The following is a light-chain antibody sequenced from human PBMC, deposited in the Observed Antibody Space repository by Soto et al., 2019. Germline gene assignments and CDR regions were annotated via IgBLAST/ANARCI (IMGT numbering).Light chain of an antibody. V-gene: IGKV3-20*01. Sequence: EIVLTQSPGTLSLSPGERATLSCRASQSVSSSYLAWYQQKPGQAPRLLIYGASSRATGIPDRFSGSGSGTDFTLTISRLEPEDDAVYYCQQCGNSPPWTFGQGTKVDIK. CDR1: QSVSSSY. CDR2: GAS. CDR3: QQCGNSPPWT. J-gene: IGKJ1*01.